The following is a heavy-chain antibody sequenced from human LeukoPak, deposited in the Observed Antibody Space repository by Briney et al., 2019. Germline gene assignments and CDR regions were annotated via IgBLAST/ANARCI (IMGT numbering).Heavy chain of an antibody. CDR1: GYTFTGYY. CDR2: INPNSGGT. J-gene: IGHJ3*02. CDR3: ARDYGLYDSNGLNI. Sequence: ASVKVSCKASGYTFTGYYMHWVRQAPGQGLEWKGWINPNSGGTNYAQKFQGRVTMTRDTSISTAYMELSRLRSDDTAVYYCARDYGLYDSNGLNIWGQGTMVTVSS. V-gene: IGHV1-2*02. D-gene: IGHD3-22*01.